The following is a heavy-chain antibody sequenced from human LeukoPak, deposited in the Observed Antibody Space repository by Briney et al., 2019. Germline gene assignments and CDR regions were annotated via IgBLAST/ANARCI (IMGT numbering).Heavy chain of an antibody. CDR3: ARPHCSGGSCY. V-gene: IGHV3-23*01. D-gene: IGHD2-15*01. J-gene: IGHJ4*02. Sequence: GGSLRLSCAASGFTFSSYAMSWVRQAPGKGLEWVSAISGSGGSTYYADSVKGRFTISRDNSKNTLYLQMNSLRAEDTAVYYCARPHCSGGSCYWGQGTQVTVSS. CDR1: GFTFSSYA. CDR2: ISGSGGST.